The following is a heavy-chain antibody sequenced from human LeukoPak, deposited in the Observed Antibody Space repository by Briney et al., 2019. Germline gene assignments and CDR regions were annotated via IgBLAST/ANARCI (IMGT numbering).Heavy chain of an antibody. Sequence: KSGGSLRISCAASGFTFSSYVMNWVRQAPGKGLEWVARIKTKTEGGPTEHAAPVKGRFTISRDDLRNTLYLQMNSLRTEDTAVYYCTADLADSTGPSHDYWGRGTLVTVSS. CDR1: GFTFSSYV. V-gene: IGHV3-15*01. CDR2: IKTKTEGGPT. CDR3: TADLADSTGPSHDY. D-gene: IGHD3-22*01. J-gene: IGHJ4*02.